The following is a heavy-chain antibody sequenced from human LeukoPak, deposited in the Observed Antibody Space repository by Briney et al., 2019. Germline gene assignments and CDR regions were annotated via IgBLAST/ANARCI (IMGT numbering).Heavy chain of an antibody. CDR1: GGSFSGYY. J-gene: IGHJ4*02. D-gene: IGHD5-18*01. Sequence: SETLSLTCAVYGGSFSGYYWSWIRQPPGKRLEWIGEINHSGSTNYNPSLKSRVTISVDTSKNQFSLKLSSVTAADTAVYYCATRSGYSYGRNYWGQGTLVTVSS. CDR3: ATRSGYSYGRNY. V-gene: IGHV4-34*01. CDR2: INHSGST.